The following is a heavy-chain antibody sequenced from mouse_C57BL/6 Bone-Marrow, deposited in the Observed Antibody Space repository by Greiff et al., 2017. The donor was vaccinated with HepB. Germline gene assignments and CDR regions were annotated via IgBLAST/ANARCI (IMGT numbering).Heavy chain of an antibody. V-gene: IGHV1-59*01. Sequence: QVQLQQPGAELVRPGTSVKLSCKASGYTFTSYWMHWVKQRPGQGLEWIGVIDPSDSYTNYNQKFKGKATLTVDTSSSTAYMQRSSLTSEDSAVYYWARWGGGAKLIEDYWGQGTSVTVSS. CDR1: GYTFTSYW. CDR2: IDPSDSYT. J-gene: IGHJ4*01. CDR3: ARWGGGAKLIEDY.